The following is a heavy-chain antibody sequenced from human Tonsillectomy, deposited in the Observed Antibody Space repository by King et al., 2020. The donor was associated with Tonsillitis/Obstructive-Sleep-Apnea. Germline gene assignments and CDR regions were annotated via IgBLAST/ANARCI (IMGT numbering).Heavy chain of an antibody. CDR3: ARAGTVTYYYYYYYMDV. V-gene: IGHV3-48*02. CDR2: ISSSSSTI. D-gene: IGHD4-11*01. CDR1: GFTFSSYS. J-gene: IGHJ6*03. Sequence: VQLVESGGGLVQPGGSLRLSCAASGFTFSSYSMNWVRQAPGKGLEWVSYISSSSSTIYYADSVKGRFTISRDNAKNSLYLQMNSLRDEDTAVYYCARAGTVTYYYYYYYMDVWGKGTTGTVSS.